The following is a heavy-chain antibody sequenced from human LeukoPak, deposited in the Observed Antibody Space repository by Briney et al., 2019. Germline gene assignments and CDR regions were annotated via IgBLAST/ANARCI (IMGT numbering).Heavy chain of an antibody. D-gene: IGHD1-26*01. Sequence: PGGSLRLSCVASGFTFSRYAMHWVRQAPGKGLEWVTFISYDGTNKYYADSVKGRFTISRDNSKNTLYLQMNSLRAEDTAVYYCARGTYSGSLTVWGQGTLVTVSS. J-gene: IGHJ4*02. CDR1: GFTFSRYA. CDR2: ISYDGTNK. CDR3: ARGTYSGSLTV. V-gene: IGHV3-30-3*01.